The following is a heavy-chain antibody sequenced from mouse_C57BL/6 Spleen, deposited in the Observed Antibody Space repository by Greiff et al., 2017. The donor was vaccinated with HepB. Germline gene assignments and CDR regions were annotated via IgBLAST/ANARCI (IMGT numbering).Heavy chain of an antibody. CDR1: GYTFTDYE. D-gene: IGHD2-4*01. V-gene: IGHV1-15*01. J-gene: IGHJ2*01. Sequence: QVQLQQSGAELVRPGASVTLSCKASGYTFTDYEMHWVKQTPVHGLEWIGAIDPETGGTAYNQKFKGKAILTADKSSSTAYMELRSLTSEDSAVYYCTRDDYEHYFDYWGQGTTLTVSS. CDR2: IDPETGGT. CDR3: TRDDYEHYFDY.